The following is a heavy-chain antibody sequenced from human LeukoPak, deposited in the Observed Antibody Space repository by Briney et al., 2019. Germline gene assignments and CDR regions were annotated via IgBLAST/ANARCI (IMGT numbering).Heavy chain of an antibody. D-gene: IGHD3-22*01. CDR3: ARDQSSMIADY. J-gene: IGHJ4*02. Sequence: SVKVSCKASGGTFSSYAISWVRQAPGQGLEWMGRIIPILGIANYAQKFQGRVTITADKSTSTAYMELSNLRSEDTAVYYCARDQSSMIADYWGQGTLVTVSS. V-gene: IGHV1-69*04. CDR1: GGTFSSYA. CDR2: IIPILGIA.